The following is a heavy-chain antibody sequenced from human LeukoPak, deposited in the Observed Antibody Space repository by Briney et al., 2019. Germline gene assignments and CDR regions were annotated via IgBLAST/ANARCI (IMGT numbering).Heavy chain of an antibody. CDR1: GLTFSSYA. Sequence: GGSLRLSCAASGLTFSSYAMSWVRQAPGKGLEWVSAISGSGGSTYYADSVKGRFTISRDNSKNTLYLQMNSLRAEDTAVYYCAKATRMVPYYFDYWGQGTLVTVSS. CDR3: AKATRMVPYYFDY. D-gene: IGHD3-10*01. CDR2: ISGSGGST. J-gene: IGHJ4*02. V-gene: IGHV3-23*01.